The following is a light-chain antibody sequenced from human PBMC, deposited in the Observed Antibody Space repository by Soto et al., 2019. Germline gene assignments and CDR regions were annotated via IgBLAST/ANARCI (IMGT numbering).Light chain of an antibody. V-gene: IGKV4-1*01. CDR3: QQYYTTPRT. CDR2: WAS. Sequence: DIVMTQSPDSLAVSLGERATINCKSSQSLLYTSNNKNYLAWYQQKHGQPXKXXIYWASTRESGVPDRFTGSGSGTDLTLTISNLQAEDAAVYYCQQYYTTPRTFGQGTKVDIK. CDR1: QSLLYTSNNKNY. J-gene: IGKJ1*01.